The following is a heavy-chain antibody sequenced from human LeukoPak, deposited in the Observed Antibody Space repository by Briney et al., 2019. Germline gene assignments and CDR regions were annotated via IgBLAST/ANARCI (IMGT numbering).Heavy chain of an antibody. D-gene: IGHD2-2*01. J-gene: IGHJ6*02. V-gene: IGHV4-59*12. CDR3: AKQLLAGMDV. CDR2: IYYSGST. CDR1: GGSISSYY. Sequence: PSETLSLTCTVSGGSISSYYWSWIRQPPGKGLEWIGYIYYSGSTNYNPSLKSRVTISVDTSKNQFSLKLSSVTAADTAVYYCAKQLLAGMDVWGQGTTVTVSS.